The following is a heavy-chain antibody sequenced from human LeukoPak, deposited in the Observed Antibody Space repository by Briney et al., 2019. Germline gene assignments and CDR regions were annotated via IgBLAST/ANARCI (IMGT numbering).Heavy chain of an antibody. CDR1: GFTFSSHA. V-gene: IGHV3-23*01. CDR3: AKGGRRWFGQEYFDY. CDR2: ISGISGSGRNT. Sequence: GGSLRLSCAASGFTFSSHAMSWVRQAPGKGLEWVSDISGISGSGRNTDYADSVKGRFTISRDNSKNTLYLQMNSLRAEDTAVYYCAKGGRRWFGQEYFDYWGQGTLVTVSS. J-gene: IGHJ4*02. D-gene: IGHD3-10*01.